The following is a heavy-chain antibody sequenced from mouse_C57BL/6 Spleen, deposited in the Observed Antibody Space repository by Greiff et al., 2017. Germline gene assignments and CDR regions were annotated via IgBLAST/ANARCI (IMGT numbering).Heavy chain of an antibody. CDR2: ILPGSVST. CDR3: ARFYINYHVGNAMDY. V-gene: IGHV1-9*01. D-gene: IGHD2-5*01. Sequence: VQLVESGAELMKPGASVKLSCKASGYTFTGYWIEWVKQRPGHGLEWIGEILPGSVSTNYNEKFKGKATFTADTSSNTAYMQLSSLTTEDSAIYYCARFYINYHVGNAMDYWGQGTSVTVSS. J-gene: IGHJ4*01. CDR1: GYTFTGYW.